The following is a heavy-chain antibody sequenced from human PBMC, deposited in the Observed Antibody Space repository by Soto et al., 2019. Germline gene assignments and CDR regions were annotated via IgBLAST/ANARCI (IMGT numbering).Heavy chain of an antibody. J-gene: IGHJ6*02. CDR2: ISGSGGST. Sequence: EVQLLESGGGLVQPGGSLRLSCAASGFTFSSYAMSWVRQAPGKGLEWVSAISGSGGSTYYADSVKGRFTISRDNSKNTLYLQMNSLRAEDTAVYYCAKDRSRVGYYGSGSYPMDVWGQGTTVTVSS. D-gene: IGHD3-10*01. V-gene: IGHV3-23*01. CDR1: GFTFSSYA. CDR3: AKDRSRVGYYGSGSYPMDV.